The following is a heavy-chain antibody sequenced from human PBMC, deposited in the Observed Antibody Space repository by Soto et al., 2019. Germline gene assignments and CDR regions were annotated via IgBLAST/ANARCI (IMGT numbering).Heavy chain of an antibody. CDR2: IFYSGNT. D-gene: IGHD6-19*01. CDR3: ARQLYSWYSSGSFCY. Sequence: QLQLQESGPGLVKPSETLSLTCTVYDDSIGRSNYCWGWLRQPPGKGLEWIGIIFYSGNTHYNPSLKSRVTISLATSNHHSSLMVSSETSADVAVYYCARQLYSWYSSGSFCYWCPGALVIVSS. CDR1: DDSIGRSNYC. J-gene: IGHJ4*02. V-gene: IGHV4-39*01.